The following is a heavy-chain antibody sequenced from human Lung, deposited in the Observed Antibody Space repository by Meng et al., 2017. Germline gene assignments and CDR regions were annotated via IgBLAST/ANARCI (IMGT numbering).Heavy chain of an antibody. D-gene: IGHD3-9*01. Sequence: QVQLVHSGTEVKKPPVSVTVSCKSSGYTFTSYGITWVRQAPGQGLEWMGWISAYNGNTNYAQKLQGRVTMTTDTSTSTAYMELRSLRSDDTAVYYCARLGLQTTGLNDCWGQGTLVTVSS. CDR1: GYTFTSYG. V-gene: IGHV1-18*01. J-gene: IGHJ4*02. CDR2: ISAYNGNT. CDR3: ARLGLQTTGLNDC.